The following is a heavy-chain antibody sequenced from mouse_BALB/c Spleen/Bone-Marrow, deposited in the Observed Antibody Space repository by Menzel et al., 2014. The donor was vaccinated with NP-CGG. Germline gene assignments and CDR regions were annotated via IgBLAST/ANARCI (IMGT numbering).Heavy chain of an antibody. Sequence: QVQLQQSGAELAKPGASVKMSCKASGYTFTSYWMHWVKQRPGQGLEWIGYINPSTTYSAYNQKFKDKATLTVDKSSSTAYMQLSSLTSEDSAVYYCALYYRYDYFDYWGQGTTLTVSS. CDR2: INPSTTYS. J-gene: IGHJ2*01. D-gene: IGHD2-14*01. CDR1: GYTFTSYW. V-gene: IGHV1-7*01. CDR3: ALYYRYDYFDY.